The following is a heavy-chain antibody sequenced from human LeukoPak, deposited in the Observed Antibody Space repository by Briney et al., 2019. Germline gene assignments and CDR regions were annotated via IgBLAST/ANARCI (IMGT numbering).Heavy chain of an antibody. D-gene: IGHD1-26*01. CDR3: GRDYFGSIDY. J-gene: IGHJ4*02. Sequence: TGGSLRLSCAASGFTFSDSWMHWVRQVPGKGLVSVSLIRSDGSVSYYADSVKGRFTISRDNAKNTLYLQMNSLRVEDTAVYYCGRDYFGSIDYWGQGILVTVSS. CDR2: IRSDGSVS. CDR1: GFTFSDSW. V-gene: IGHV3-74*01.